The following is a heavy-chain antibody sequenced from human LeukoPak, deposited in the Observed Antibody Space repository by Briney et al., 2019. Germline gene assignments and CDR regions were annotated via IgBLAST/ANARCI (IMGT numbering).Heavy chain of an antibody. Sequence: GSLRLSRAASGFTFSNSAMSWVRQAPGKGLEWVSTLSGSGITTYYADSVKGRFTISRDNSKNTLYLQMNSLRAEDTAVYYSAKGIYSSGWSYFDYWGHGTLVTVSS. CDR1: GFTFSNSA. CDR3: AKGIYSSGWSYFDY. J-gene: IGHJ4*01. D-gene: IGHD6-19*01. CDR2: LSGSGITT. V-gene: IGHV3-23*01.